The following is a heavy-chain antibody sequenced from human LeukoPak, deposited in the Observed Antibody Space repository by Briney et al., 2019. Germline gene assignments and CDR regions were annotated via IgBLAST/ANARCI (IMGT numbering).Heavy chain of an antibody. Sequence: RSETLSLTCTVSGGSISSYYWSWIRQPPGKGLEWIGYIYYSGSTNYNPSLKSRVTISVDTSKNQFSLKLSSVTAADTAVYYCAGASYDSSGVHWGQGTLVTVSS. J-gene: IGHJ4*02. V-gene: IGHV4-59*01. D-gene: IGHD3-22*01. CDR2: IYYSGST. CDR3: AGASYDSSGVH. CDR1: GGSISSYY.